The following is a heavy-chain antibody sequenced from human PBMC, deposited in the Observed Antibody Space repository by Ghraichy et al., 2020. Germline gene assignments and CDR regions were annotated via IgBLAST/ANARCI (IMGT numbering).Heavy chain of an antibody. CDR2: IRYDGSNK. D-gene: IGHD4-23*01. CDR3: AKGPTTVVTRGYFRLDY. V-gene: IGHV3-30*02. J-gene: IGHJ4*02. Sequence: GGSLRLSCAASGFTFSSYGMHWVRQAPGKGLEWVAFIRYDGSNKYYADSVKGRFTISRDSSKNTLYLQMNSLRAEDTAVYYCAKGPTTVVTRGYFRLDYWGQGTLVTVSS. CDR1: GFTFSSYG.